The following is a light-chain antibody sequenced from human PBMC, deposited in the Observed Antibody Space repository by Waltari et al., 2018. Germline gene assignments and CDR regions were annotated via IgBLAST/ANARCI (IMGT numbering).Light chain of an antibody. Sequence: EIVLTQSPGTLSLSPGERATLSCRASQSVSSSSLDWYQQKPGQAPRLLIYAASRRATGIPDRISGSGSETDFALTLSSLEPEDFAVYYCQQHGSSPFTFGQGTKVEIK. CDR3: QQHGSSPFT. CDR1: QSVSSSS. V-gene: IGKV3-20*01. CDR2: AAS. J-gene: IGKJ2*01.